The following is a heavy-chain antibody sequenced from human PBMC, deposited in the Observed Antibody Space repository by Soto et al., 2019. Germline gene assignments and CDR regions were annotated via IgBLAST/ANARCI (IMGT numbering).Heavy chain of an antibody. CDR1: GGTFSSYA. Sequence: GASVKVSCKASGGTFSSYAISWVRQAPGQGLEWMGGIIPIFGTANYAQKFQGRVTITADESTSTAYMELSSLRSEDTAVYYCARAIGSSWYFLDAFDIWGQGTMVTVSS. CDR3: ARAIGSSWYFLDAFDI. V-gene: IGHV1-69*13. D-gene: IGHD6-13*01. CDR2: IIPIFGTA. J-gene: IGHJ3*02.